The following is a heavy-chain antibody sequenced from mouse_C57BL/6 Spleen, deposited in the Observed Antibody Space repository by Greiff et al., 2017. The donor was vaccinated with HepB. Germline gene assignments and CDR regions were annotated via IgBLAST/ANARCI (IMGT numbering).Heavy chain of an antibody. CDR3: TRAGFDV. Sequence: VNVVESGAELVRPGASVTLSCKASGYTFTDYEMHWVKQTPVHGLEWIGAIDPETGGTAYNQKFKGKAILTADKSSSTAYMELRSLTSEDSAVYYCTRAGFDVWGTGTTVTVSS. CDR2: IDPETGGT. V-gene: IGHV1-15*01. J-gene: IGHJ1*03. CDR1: GYTFTDYE.